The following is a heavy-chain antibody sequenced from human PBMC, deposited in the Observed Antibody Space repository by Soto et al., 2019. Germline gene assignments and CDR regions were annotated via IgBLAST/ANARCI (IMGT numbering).Heavy chain of an antibody. Sequence: QITLKESGPTLVKPTQTLTLTCTFSGFSLSTSGVGVGWIRQPPGKALEWLALIYWDDDKRYSPSLKSRLTITKDTSKNQVVLTMTNMDPVDTATYYCAHSYCSSTSCYGGNFDYWGQGTLVTVSS. CDR2: IYWDDDK. CDR3: AHSYCSSTSCYGGNFDY. V-gene: IGHV2-5*02. D-gene: IGHD2-2*01. J-gene: IGHJ4*02. CDR1: GFSLSTSGVG.